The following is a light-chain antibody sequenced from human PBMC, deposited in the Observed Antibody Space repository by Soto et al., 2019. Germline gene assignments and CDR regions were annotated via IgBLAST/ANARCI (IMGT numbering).Light chain of an antibody. CDR2: DAS. Sequence: DIQMTQSPSTLSGSVGDRVTITCRASQSIGRWLAWYQQKPGKAPKLLIFDASTLENGVPARFSGSRSGPEFSLTISSLQPDDFATYYCQQYYSYWTFGQGTKVDIK. J-gene: IGKJ1*01. CDR1: QSIGRW. V-gene: IGKV1-5*01. CDR3: QQYYSYWT.